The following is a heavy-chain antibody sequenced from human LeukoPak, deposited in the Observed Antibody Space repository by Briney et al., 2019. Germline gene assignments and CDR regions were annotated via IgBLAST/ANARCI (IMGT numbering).Heavy chain of an antibody. CDR2: ISGSGGST. J-gene: IGHJ5*02. CDR3: AKGDHYDFWSGYSWFDP. Sequence: PGGSLRLSCAASGFTFSNYAMSWVRQAPGKGLEWVSAISGSGGSTYYADSVKGRFTISRDNSKNTLYLQMNSLRAEDTAVYYCAKGDHYDFWSGYSWFDPWGQGTLVTVSS. D-gene: IGHD3-3*01. CDR1: GFTFSNYA. V-gene: IGHV3-23*01.